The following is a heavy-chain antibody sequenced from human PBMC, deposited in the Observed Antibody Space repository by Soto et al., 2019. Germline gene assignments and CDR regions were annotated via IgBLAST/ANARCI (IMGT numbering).Heavy chain of an antibody. CDR2: IYFGGST. D-gene: IGHD2-8*01. J-gene: IGHJ6*02. Sequence: SETLSLTCTVSGGSISRSSYYWGWIRQPPGKGLEWIGSIYFGGSTYYNPSLTSRATISADTSRNQFSLKLNSVTAADTAVYYCARHSRYCINGFCYTASHYYGVDVWGQGTTVTVSS. CDR1: GGSISRSSYY. V-gene: IGHV4-39*01. CDR3: ARHSRYCINGFCYTASHYYGVDV.